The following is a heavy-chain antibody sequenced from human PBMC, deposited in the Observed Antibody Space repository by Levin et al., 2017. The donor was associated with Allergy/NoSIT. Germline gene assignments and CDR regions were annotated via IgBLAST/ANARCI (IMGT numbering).Heavy chain of an antibody. J-gene: IGHJ4*02. Sequence: SLKISCAASGFTFDDYAMHWVRQAPGKGLEWVSGISWNSGSIGYADSVKGRFTISRDNAKNSLYLQMNSLRAEDTALYYCAKDFSGIAVATVDYWGQGTLVTVSS. CDR3: AKDFSGIAVATVDY. V-gene: IGHV3-9*01. CDR2: ISWNSGSI. CDR1: GFTFDDYA. D-gene: IGHD6-19*01.